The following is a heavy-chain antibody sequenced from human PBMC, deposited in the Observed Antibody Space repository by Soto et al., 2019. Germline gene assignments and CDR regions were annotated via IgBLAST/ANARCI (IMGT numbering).Heavy chain of an antibody. J-gene: IGHJ5*02. D-gene: IGHD3-22*01. CDR1: GGTFSSYA. V-gene: IGHV1-69*13. Sequence: ASVKVSCKASGGTFSSYAISWVRQAPGQGLEWMGGIIPIFGTANYAQKFQGRVTITADESTSTAYMELSSLRSEDTAVYYCGALTYYYDSSGYPKLGNWFDPWGQGTLVTVSS. CDR3: GALTYYYDSSGYPKLGNWFDP. CDR2: IIPIFGTA.